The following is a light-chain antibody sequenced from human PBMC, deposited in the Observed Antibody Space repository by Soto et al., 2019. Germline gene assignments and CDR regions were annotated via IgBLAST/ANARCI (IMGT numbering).Light chain of an antibody. J-gene: IGLJ2*01. CDR1: SSDVGGYNY. CDR2: EVS. V-gene: IGLV2-14*01. CDR3: SSYTSSSPYVV. Sequence: QSALTQPASVSGSPGQSITISCTGTSSDVGGYNYVSWYQQHPGKAPKLMIYEVSNRPSGVSNRFSGSKSGNMASLTISGLQAEDEADYYCSSYTSSSPYVVFGGGTKVTVL.